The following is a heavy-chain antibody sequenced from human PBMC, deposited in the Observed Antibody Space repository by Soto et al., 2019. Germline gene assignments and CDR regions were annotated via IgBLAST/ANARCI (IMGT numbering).Heavy chain of an antibody. CDR2: INHSGST. J-gene: IGHJ4*02. CDR3: ARRGWP. V-gene: IGHV4-34*01. D-gene: IGHD2-15*01. CDR1: GGSFSGYY. Sequence: SETLSLTCAVYGGSFSGYYWSWIRQPPGKGLEWIGEINHSGSTNYNPSLKSRVTISVDTSKNQFSLKLSSVTAADTAVYYCARRGWPWGQGTLVTVSS.